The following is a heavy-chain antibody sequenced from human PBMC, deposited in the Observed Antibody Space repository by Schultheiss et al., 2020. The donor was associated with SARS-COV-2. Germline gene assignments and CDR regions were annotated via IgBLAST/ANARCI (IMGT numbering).Heavy chain of an antibody. J-gene: IGHJ4*02. CDR3: ARDLTGIAH. CDR1: GFTFSSYS. CDR2: ITPSGNTI. Sequence: GSLKISCVASGFTFSSYSMNWVRQAPGKGLEWVSYITPSGNTIYYAGSVKGRFTISRDNGKNSLYLQMNSLRAEDTAVYYCARDLTGIAHWGQGTLVTVSS. D-gene: IGHD1-20*01. V-gene: IGHV3-48*04.